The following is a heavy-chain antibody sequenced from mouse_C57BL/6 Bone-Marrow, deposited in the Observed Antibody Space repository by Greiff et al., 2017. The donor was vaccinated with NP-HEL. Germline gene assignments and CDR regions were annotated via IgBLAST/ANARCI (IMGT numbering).Heavy chain of an antibody. CDR1: GYAFSSSW. CDR3: ARDIYYRFAY. CDR2: IYPGDGDT. J-gene: IGHJ3*01. Sequence: QVQLPQSGPELVQPGASVKISCKASGYAFSSSWMNWVNQMPGKCLEWIGRIYPGDGDTNYNGKFKGKAPLTADKSYSTAYMQLSSLTSEDSAVYFCARDIYYRFAYWGQGTLVTVSA. V-gene: IGHV1-82*01. D-gene: IGHD2-1*01.